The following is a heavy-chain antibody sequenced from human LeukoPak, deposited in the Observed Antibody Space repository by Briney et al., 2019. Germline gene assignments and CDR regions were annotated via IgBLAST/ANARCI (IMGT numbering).Heavy chain of an antibody. CDR1: GYTFTSYD. J-gene: IGHJ4*02. CDR3: ARRRGYSYGLGDY. V-gene: IGHV1-8*03. CDR2: MNPNSGNT. D-gene: IGHD5-18*01. Sequence: GASVKVSCKASGYTFTSYDINWVRQATGRGLERMGWMNPNSGNTGYAQKFQGRVTITRNTSISTAYMELSSLRSEDTAVYYCARRRGYSYGLGDYWGQGALVTVSS.